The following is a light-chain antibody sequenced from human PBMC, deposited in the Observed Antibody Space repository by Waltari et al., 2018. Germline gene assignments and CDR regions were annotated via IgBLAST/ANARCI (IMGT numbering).Light chain of an antibody. V-gene: IGKV3-11*01. J-gene: IGKJ4*01. CDR3: QQRYNWPLT. CDR1: QSLIYY. Sequence: EIVLTQSPATLSLSPGERATLSCRASQSLIYYLAWHQQKPGQAPRLLIYDASNRATGIPARFSGSGSGTDFTLTISSLEPEDFAVYYCQQRYNWPLTFGGGTKVEIK. CDR2: DAS.